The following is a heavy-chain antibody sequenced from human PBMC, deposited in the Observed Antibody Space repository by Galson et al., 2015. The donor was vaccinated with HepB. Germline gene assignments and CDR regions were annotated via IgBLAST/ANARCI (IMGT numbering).Heavy chain of an antibody. CDR1: GFTVSSNY. J-gene: IGHJ4*02. Sequence: SLRLSCAASGFTVSSNYMSWVRQAPGKGLEWVSVIYSGGSTYYADSVKGRFTISRDNSKNTLYLQMNSLRAEDTAVYYCARVSYDSSGYPYFWYFDYWGQGTLVTVSS. V-gene: IGHV3-53*01. CDR2: IYSGGST. CDR3: ARVSYDSSGYPYFWYFDY. D-gene: IGHD3-22*01.